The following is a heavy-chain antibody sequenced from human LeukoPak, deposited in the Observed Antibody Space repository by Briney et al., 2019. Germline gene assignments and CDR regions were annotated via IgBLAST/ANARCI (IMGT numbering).Heavy chain of an antibody. CDR2: IYPGDSDT. Sequence: GESLKISCKGSGYRFAGYWIGWVRQMPGKGLEWMGIIYPGDSDTRYSPSFQGQVTISVDKSISTAYVQWSSLKASDTAMYFCARHGNPNGGFENTNIDYWGQGTPVIASS. CDR1: GYRFAGYW. V-gene: IGHV5-51*01. D-gene: IGHD3-10*01. J-gene: IGHJ4*02. CDR3: ARHGNPNGGFENTNIDY.